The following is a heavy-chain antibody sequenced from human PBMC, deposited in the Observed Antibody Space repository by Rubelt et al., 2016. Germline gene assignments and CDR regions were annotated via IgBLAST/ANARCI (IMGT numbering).Heavy chain of an antibody. CDR2: IYHRGSS. D-gene: IGHD6-13*01. Sequence: QVQLQESGPGLVKPSGTPSLTCAVSGGSISSSNWWSWVRQPPGKGLEWIGAIYHRGSSYYNPSLKGRGTISVDTSKNQFSLKLSSVTAADTAVYYCARHGIVAAGYNWFDPWGQGTLVTVSS. V-gene: IGHV4-4*02. CDR1: GGSISSSNW. CDR3: ARHGIVAAGYNWFDP. J-gene: IGHJ5*02.